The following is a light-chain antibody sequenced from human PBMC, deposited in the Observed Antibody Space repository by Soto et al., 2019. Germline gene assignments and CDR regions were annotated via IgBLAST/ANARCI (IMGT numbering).Light chain of an antibody. J-gene: IGKJ3*01. Sequence: EIVLTQSPGTLSLSPGERATLSCRASQSVSSSYLAWYQQKPGQAPWLLIYGASSSATGIPDRFSGSGSGKDFTLTISSLEPEDFAVYYCQQYGSSVFTFGPGTKVDIK. CDR1: QSVSSSY. V-gene: IGKV3-20*01. CDR3: QQYGSSVFT. CDR2: GAS.